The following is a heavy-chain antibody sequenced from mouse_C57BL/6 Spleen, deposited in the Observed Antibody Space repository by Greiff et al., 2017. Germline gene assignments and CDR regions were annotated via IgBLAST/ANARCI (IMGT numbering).Heavy chain of an antibody. CDR3: ARDDYKGKNYFDY. V-gene: IGHV7-3*01. J-gene: IGHJ2*01. CDR1: GFTFTDYY. Sequence: EVKLMESGGGLVQPGGSLSLSCAASGFTFTDYYMSWVRQPPGKALEWLGFIRNKANGYTTEYSASVKGRFTISRDNSQSILYLQMNALRAEDSATYYCARDDYKGKNYFDYWGQGTTLTVSS. D-gene: IGHD2-4*01. CDR2: IRNKANGYTT.